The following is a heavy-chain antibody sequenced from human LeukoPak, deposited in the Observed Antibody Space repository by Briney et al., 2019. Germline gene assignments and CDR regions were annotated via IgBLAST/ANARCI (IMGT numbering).Heavy chain of an antibody. CDR2: ISYDGSNK. CDR1: GFTFSSYG. D-gene: IGHD5-12*01. J-gene: IGHJ3*02. Sequence: GGSLRLSCAASGFTFSSYGMHWVRQAPGKGLEWVAVISYDGSNKYYADSVKGRFTISRDNSKNTLYLQMNSLRAEDTAVYYCAKDGGYSGYDDHDAFDIWGQGTTVTVSS. CDR3: AKDGGYSGYDDHDAFDI. V-gene: IGHV3-30*18.